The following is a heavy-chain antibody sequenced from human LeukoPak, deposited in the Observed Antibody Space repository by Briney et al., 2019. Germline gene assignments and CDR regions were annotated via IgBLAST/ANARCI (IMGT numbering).Heavy chain of an antibody. Sequence: PGGSLRLSCAASGFTFSSYGMHWVRQAPGKGLEWVAFIRYDGSNKYYADSVKGRFTISRDNSKNTLYLQMNSLRAEDTAVYYCAKDHVTIFGVADPDYWGQGTLVTVSS. J-gene: IGHJ4*02. D-gene: IGHD3-3*01. CDR3: AKDHVTIFGVADPDY. V-gene: IGHV3-30*02. CDR2: IRYDGSNK. CDR1: GFTFSSYG.